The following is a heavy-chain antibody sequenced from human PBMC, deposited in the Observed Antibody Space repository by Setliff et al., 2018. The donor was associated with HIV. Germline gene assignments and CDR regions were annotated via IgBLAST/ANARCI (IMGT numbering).Heavy chain of an antibody. Sequence: SETLSLTCTVSGGSISSGGYYWSWIRQHPGKGLEWIGYIYYSGSTYYNPSLKSRVTISVDTSKNQFSLKLSSVTAADTAVYYCARARRQLPASYNYYYMDVWGKGTTVTSP. CDR1: GGSISSGGYY. V-gene: IGHV4-31*03. CDR2: IYYSGST. J-gene: IGHJ6*03. CDR3: ARARRQLPASYNYYYMDV. D-gene: IGHD6-6*01.